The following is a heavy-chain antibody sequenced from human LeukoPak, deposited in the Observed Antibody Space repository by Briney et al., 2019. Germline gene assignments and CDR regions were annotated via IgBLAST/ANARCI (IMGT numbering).Heavy chain of an antibody. CDR3: ARRYCSSTTCTLDY. J-gene: IGHJ4*02. CDR1: GFTFSSYE. CDR2: ISSSGSTI. D-gene: IGHD2-2*01. Sequence: GGPLRLSCAASGFTFSSYEMNWVRQAPGKGLEWVSYISSSGSTIYYADSVKGRFTISRDNAKSSLYLQMNSLRAEDTAVYYCARRYCSSTTCTLDYWGQGTLVTVSS. V-gene: IGHV3-48*03.